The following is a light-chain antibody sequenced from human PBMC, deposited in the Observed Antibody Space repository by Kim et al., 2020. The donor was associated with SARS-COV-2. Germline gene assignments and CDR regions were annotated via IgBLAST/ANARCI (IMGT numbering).Light chain of an antibody. Sequence: AAVGDRVTITCRASQSIRTYLNWYQQKPGKAPNLLIYDASSLQSGVPSRFSGSGSGTDFTLTVSSLQPEDFATYYCQQSYSPPQTFGQGTKVDIK. CDR3: QQSYSPPQT. CDR1: QSIRTY. CDR2: DAS. V-gene: IGKV1-39*01. J-gene: IGKJ1*01.